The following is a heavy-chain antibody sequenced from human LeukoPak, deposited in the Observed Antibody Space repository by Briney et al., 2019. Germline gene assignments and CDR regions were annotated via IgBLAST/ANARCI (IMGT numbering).Heavy chain of an antibody. CDR1: GFTVSSNY. V-gene: IGHV3-53*01. CDR2: IYSGGST. D-gene: IGHD5-12*01. J-gene: IGHJ6*02. CDR3: ARARYSGYGMDV. Sequence: GGSLRLSCAASGFTVSSNYMSWVRQAPGQGLEWVSVIYSGGSTYYADSVKGRFTTSRDNSKNTLYLQMNSLRAEDTAVYYSARARYSGYGMDVWGQGTTVTVSS.